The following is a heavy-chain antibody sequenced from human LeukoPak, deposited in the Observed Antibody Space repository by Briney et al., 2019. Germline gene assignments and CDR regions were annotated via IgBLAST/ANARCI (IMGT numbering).Heavy chain of an antibody. D-gene: IGHD3-9*01. J-gene: IGHJ4*02. CDR2: IYYSGST. Sequence: SETLSLTCTVSGGFISSYYWSWIRQPPGKGLEWSGYIYYSGSTNYNPSLKSRVTISVDTSKNQFSLKLSSVTAADTAVYYCARGPPLRYFDWSIGDGGFDYWGQGTLVTVSS. V-gene: IGHV4-59*08. CDR3: ARGPPLRYFDWSIGDGGFDY. CDR1: GGFISSYY.